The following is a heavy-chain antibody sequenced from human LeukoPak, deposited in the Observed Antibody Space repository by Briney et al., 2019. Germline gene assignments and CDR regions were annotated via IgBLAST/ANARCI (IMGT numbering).Heavy chain of an antibody. Sequence: ASETLSLTCTVSGGSISSYYWSWIRQPPGKGLEWIGYIYYSGSTNYNPSLRSRVTMSVDTSKNQFSLKLSSVTAADTAVYYCARDHTDYYDSSGYYRDFDYWGQGTLVTVSS. D-gene: IGHD3-22*01. CDR2: IYYSGST. CDR1: GGSISSYY. V-gene: IGHV4-59*12. CDR3: ARDHTDYYDSSGYYRDFDY. J-gene: IGHJ4*02.